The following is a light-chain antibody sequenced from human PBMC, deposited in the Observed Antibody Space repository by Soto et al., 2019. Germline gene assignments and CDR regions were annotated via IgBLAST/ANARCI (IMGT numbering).Light chain of an antibody. Sequence: QSVLTQPPSVSAAPGQKVTISCSGSSSNIGNNYVSWYQHLPGIAPKRLIYDNNKRPSGIPDRFSGSKSGTSATLGITGLQTGDEADYYCGTWDSSLSAVLFGGGTNLTVL. V-gene: IGLV1-51*01. CDR1: SSNIGNNY. CDR3: GTWDSSLSAVL. CDR2: DNN. J-gene: IGLJ2*01.